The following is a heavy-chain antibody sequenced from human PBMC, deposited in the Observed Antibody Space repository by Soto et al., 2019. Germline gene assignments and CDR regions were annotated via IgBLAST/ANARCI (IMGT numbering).Heavy chain of an antibody. V-gene: IGHV1-2*02. CDR3: ARDYGKRXYDYFDP. Sequence: ASVKVSCKASEYSFTGHYLHWVRQAPGQGLEWMGWIDPKSGDTNYAQKFRDRVTMTSDTSISTAYLDLSSLGPDDTAVYYCARDYGKRXYDYFDPWGQGTLVTVSS. CDR2: IDPKSGDT. D-gene: IGHD3-10*01. CDR1: EYSFTGHY. J-gene: IGHJ5*02.